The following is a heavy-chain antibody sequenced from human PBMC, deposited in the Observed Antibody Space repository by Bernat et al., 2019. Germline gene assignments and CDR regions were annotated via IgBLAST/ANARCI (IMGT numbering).Heavy chain of an antibody. J-gene: IGHJ4*02. D-gene: IGHD6-19*01. CDR3: ARETYMNSGWYYFDY. CDR1: GFTFSSYE. Sequence: EVQLVESGGGLVQPGGSLRLSCAASGFTFSSYEMNWVRQAPGKGLEWVSYISGSVSTIYYADSVKGRFTISRDNAKNSLYLQMNSLRAEDTAIYYCARETYMNSGWYYFDYWGQGTLVTVSS. V-gene: IGHV3-48*03. CDR2: ISGSVSTI.